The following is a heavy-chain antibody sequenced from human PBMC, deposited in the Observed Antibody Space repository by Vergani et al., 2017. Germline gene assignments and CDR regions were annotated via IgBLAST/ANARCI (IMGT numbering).Heavy chain of an antibody. V-gene: IGHV1-69*02. CDR2: IIPILGIA. J-gene: IGHJ5*02. CDR1: GGTFSSYT. D-gene: IGHD5/OR15-5a*01. Sequence: QVQLVQSGAEVKKPGSSVKVSCKASGGTFSSYTISWVRQATGQGLEWMGMIIPILGIANYAQKFQGRVTITADKSTSAAYMELSSLRSEDTAVYYCARGKRAYSVNTQFDPWGQGTLVTVSS. CDR3: ARGKRAYSVNTQFDP.